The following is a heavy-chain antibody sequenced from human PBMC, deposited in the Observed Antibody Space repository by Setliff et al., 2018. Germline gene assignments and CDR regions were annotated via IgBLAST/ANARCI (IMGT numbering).Heavy chain of an antibody. CDR2: ISGNGGRT. V-gene: IGHV3-23*01. Sequence: GESLKISCAASGFTFSNSDMSWVRQAPGKGLEWVSTISGNGGRTYYAVSVEGRFTISRDNSKNTLYLQMISLSDEDTALYYCAKVIGGYPPKPSDYWGQGTLVTVSS. CDR3: AKVIGGYPPKPSDY. D-gene: IGHD3-16*02. J-gene: IGHJ4*02. CDR1: GFTFSNSD.